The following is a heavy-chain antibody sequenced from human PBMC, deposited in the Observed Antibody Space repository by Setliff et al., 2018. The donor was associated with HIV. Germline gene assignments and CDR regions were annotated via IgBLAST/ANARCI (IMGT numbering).Heavy chain of an antibody. CDR2: IYTSGNT. CDR1: GGSISSYY. Sequence: SETLSLTCTVSGGSISSYYWSWIRQPAGKGLEWIGRIYTSGNTNYNPSLKSRVTMSVDTSKNQFSLKLSSVTAADTAVYYCARDRFDTVFGVVAYYFYYMDVWGKGTTVTVSS. J-gene: IGHJ6*03. CDR3: ARDRFDTVFGVVAYYFYYMDV. V-gene: IGHV4-4*07. D-gene: IGHD3-3*01.